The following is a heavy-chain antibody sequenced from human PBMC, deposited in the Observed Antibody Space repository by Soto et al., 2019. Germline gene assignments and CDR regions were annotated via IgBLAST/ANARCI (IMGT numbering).Heavy chain of an antibody. CDR2: ISSSSSYI. D-gene: IGHD5-18*01. V-gene: IGHV3-21*01. CDR1: GFTFSSYS. CDR3: ARNRNTAMSKNRLDS. J-gene: IGHJ5*01. Sequence: PGGSLRLSCAASGFTFSSYSMNWVRQAPGKGLEWASSISSSSSYIYYADSVKGRFTISRDNAKNSLYLQMNSLRAEDTAVYYCARNRNTAMSKNRLDSWGPGTLVSVSS.